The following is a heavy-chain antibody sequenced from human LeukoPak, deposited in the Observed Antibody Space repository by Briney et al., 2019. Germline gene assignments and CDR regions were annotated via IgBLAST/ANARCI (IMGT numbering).Heavy chain of an antibody. CDR1: GFTFSSYA. CDR2: IWYDGSNK. CDR3: ASPGDSSSWAYFDY. Sequence: PGRFLRLSCAASGFTFSSYAMHWVRQAPGKGLEWVAVIWYDGSNKYYADSVRGRFTISRDNSKNTLYLQMNSLRAEDTAVYYCASPGDSSSWAYFDYWGQGTLVTVSS. D-gene: IGHD6-13*01. J-gene: IGHJ4*02. V-gene: IGHV3-33*01.